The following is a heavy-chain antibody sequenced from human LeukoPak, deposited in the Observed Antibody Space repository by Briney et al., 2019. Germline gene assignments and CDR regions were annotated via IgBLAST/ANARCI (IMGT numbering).Heavy chain of an antibody. D-gene: IGHD3-3*01. CDR1: GYTFTSYG. CDR3: ARDYDFWSGYYEVPGDH. Sequence: ASVTVSCKASGYTFTSYGISWVRQAPGQGLEWMGWISAYNGNTNYAQKLQGRVTMTTDTSTSTAYMELRSLRSDDTAVYYCARDYDFWSGYYEVPGDHWGQGTLVTISS. J-gene: IGHJ4*02. CDR2: ISAYNGNT. V-gene: IGHV1-18*01.